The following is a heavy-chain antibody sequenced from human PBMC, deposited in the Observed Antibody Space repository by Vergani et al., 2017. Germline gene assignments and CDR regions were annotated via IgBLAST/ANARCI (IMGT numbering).Heavy chain of an antibody. CDR1: GVTFSSYA. D-gene: IGHD6-13*01. J-gene: IGHJ4*02. CDR2: IIPILGIA. Sequence: QVQLVQSGAEVKKPGSSVKVSCKASGVTFSSYAISWVRQAPGQGLEWMGRIIPILGIANYAQKFQGRVTITADKSTSTAYMELSSLRSEDTAVYYCASWGSSWGNHPDYWGQGTLVTVSS. CDR3: ASWGSSWGNHPDY. V-gene: IGHV1-69*04.